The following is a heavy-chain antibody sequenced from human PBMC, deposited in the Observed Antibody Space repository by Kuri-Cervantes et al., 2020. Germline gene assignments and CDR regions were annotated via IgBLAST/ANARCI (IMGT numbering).Heavy chain of an antibody. CDR1: GFTFSSYA. Sequence: ETLSLTCAASGFTFSSYAMSWVRQAPGKGLEWVSYISSSSSTIYYADSVKGRFTISRDNAKNSLYLQMNSLRDEDTAVYYCARCSGSYSDWFDPWGQGTLVTVSS. D-gene: IGHD1-26*01. CDR3: ARCSGSYSDWFDP. V-gene: IGHV3-48*02. CDR2: ISSSSSTI. J-gene: IGHJ5*02.